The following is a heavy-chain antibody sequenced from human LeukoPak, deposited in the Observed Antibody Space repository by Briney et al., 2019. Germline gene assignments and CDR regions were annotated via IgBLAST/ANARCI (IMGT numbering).Heavy chain of an antibody. CDR1: SVSINNNY. J-gene: IGHJ4*02. CDR2: IYYSGST. CDR3: ARGSGAFDY. V-gene: IGHV4-59*01. Sequence: SETLSLTCIVTSVSINNNYWSWIRQPPGKGLEWIGYIYYSGSTNYSPSLKSRVTMSVDTSKKQFSLKVTSVTAADTAVYYCARGSGAFDYWGQGTLVTVSS.